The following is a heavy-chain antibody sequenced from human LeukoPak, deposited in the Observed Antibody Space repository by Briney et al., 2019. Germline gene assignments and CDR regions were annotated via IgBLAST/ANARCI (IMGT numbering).Heavy chain of an antibody. J-gene: IGHJ4*02. CDR2: IYYSGST. CDR3: ASLVWGSYYYFDY. V-gene: IGHV4-61*08. CDR1: GGPISSGGYY. D-gene: IGHD3-16*01. Sequence: PSQTLSLTCTVSGGPISSGGYYWSWIRQHPGEGLEWIGYIYYSGSTNYNPSLKSRVTISVDTSKNQFSLKLSSVTAADTAVYYCASLVWGSYYYFDYWGQGTLVTVSS.